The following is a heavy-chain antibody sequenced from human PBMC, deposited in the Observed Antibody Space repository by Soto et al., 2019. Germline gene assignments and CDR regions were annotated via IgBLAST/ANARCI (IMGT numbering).Heavy chain of an antibody. V-gene: IGHV3-23*01. CDR3: AKDRVAPIWAPVGDY. J-gene: IGHJ4*02. CDR1: GFTISSYA. Sequence: EVQLLESWGGLVQPGGSLRLSCAAAGFTISSYAMIWVRQAPGKGLEWVSAICGSGGSTYYADSVMGRFTISRDNSKNTLYLQMHSLIAADKAVYYCAKDRVAPIWAPVGDYWGQGTLVTVSS. CDR2: ICGSGGST. D-gene: IGHD5-12*01.